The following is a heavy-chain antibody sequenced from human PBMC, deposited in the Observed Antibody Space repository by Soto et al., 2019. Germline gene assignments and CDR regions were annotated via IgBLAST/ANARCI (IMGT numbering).Heavy chain of an antibody. D-gene: IGHD6-13*01. CDR1: GGSISSYY. Sequence: PSETLSLTCTVSGGSISSYYWSWIRQPPGKGLEWIGYIYYSGSTNYNPSLKSRVTISVDTSKNQFSLKLSSVTAADTAVYYCARHDPAGRFWQLEHNWFDPWGQGTLVTVSS. CDR3: ARHDPAGRFWQLEHNWFDP. CDR2: IYYSGST. J-gene: IGHJ5*02. V-gene: IGHV4-59*08.